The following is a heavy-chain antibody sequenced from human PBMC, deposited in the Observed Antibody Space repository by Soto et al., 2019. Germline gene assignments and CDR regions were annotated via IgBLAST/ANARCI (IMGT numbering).Heavy chain of an antibody. CDR2: IIPIFGTA. Sequence: QVQLVQSGAEVKKPGSSVKVSCTASGGTFSSYAISWVRQSPGQGLEWMGGIIPIFGTANYAQKVQGRVTSTAEESTSKAYMEQSRLRSEDKAVYYWARGIRGQQLATRGYYWGQGTLVTVSS. V-gene: IGHV1-69*12. CDR3: ARGIRGQQLATRGYY. CDR1: GGTFSSYA. J-gene: IGHJ4*02. D-gene: IGHD6-13*01.